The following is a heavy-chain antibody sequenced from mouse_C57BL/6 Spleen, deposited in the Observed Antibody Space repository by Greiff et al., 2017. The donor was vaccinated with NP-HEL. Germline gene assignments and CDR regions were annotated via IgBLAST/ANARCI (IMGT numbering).Heavy chain of an antibody. D-gene: IGHD2-12*01. Sequence: QVQLQQSGAELVRPGSSVKLSCKASGYTFTSYWMHWVKQRPIQGLEWIGNIDPSDSETHYNQKFKDKATLTVDKSSSTAYMQLSSLTSEDSAVYYCARGSNDGAWFAYWGQGTLVTVAA. V-gene: IGHV1-52*01. CDR2: IDPSDSET. CDR3: ARGSNDGAWFAY. CDR1: GYTFTSYW. J-gene: IGHJ3*01.